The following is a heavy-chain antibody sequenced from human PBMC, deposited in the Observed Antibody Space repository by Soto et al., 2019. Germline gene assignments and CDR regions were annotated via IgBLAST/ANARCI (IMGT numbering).Heavy chain of an antibody. CDR3: ARDVTMIVVVPSHYFDY. Sequence: GGSLRLSCASSGFTFSDYYMSWIRQATGKGLEWVSYISSSGSTIYYADSVKGRFTISRDNAKNSLYLQMNSLRAEDTAVYYCARDVTMIVVVPSHYFDYWGQGTLVTVSS. D-gene: IGHD3-22*01. CDR2: ISSSGSTI. V-gene: IGHV3-11*01. CDR1: GFTFSDYY. J-gene: IGHJ4*02.